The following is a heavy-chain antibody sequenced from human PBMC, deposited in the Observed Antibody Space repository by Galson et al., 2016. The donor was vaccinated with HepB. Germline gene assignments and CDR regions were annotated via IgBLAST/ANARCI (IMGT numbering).Heavy chain of an antibody. J-gene: IGHJ5*02. V-gene: IGHV3-23*01. CDR2: ISGTGYNT. CDR3: AKCLWVRGVYPFGP. D-gene: IGHD3-10*01. Sequence: SLRLSCAASDFTFSRYAMNWVRQAPGKGLEWVSAISGTGYNTQYADSVKGRFTISRDNSKNTLYLQMNSLRAEDTAVYYCAKCLWVRGVYPFGPWGQGTLVTVSS. CDR1: DFTFSRYA.